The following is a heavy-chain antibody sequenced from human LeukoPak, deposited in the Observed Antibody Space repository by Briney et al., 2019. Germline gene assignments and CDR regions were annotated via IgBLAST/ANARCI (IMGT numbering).Heavy chain of an antibody. V-gene: IGHV1-8*01. CDR3: AGGTYYYDSSGYSEWYY. CDR2: MNPNSGNT. J-gene: IGHJ4*02. CDR1: GYTFTSYD. Sequence: ASVKVSCKASGYTFTSYDINWVRQATGQGLEWMGWMNPNSGNTGYAQKFQGRVTMTRNTSISTAYMELSSLRSEDTAVYYCAGGTYYYDSSGYSEWYYWGQGTLVTVSS. D-gene: IGHD3-22*01.